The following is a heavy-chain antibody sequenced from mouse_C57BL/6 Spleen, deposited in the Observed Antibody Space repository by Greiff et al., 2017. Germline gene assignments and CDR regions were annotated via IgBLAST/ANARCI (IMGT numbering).Heavy chain of an antibody. J-gene: IGHJ3*01. CDR2: INPSNGGT. Sequence: VQLQQPGTELVKPGASVKLSCKASGYTFTSYWMHWVKQRPGQGLEWIGNINPSNGGTNYNEKFKSKATLTVDKSSSTAYMQLSSLTSEDSAVYYCARYIYDYDVWFAYWGQGTLVTVSA. D-gene: IGHD2-4*01. V-gene: IGHV1-53*01. CDR3: ARYIYDYDVWFAY. CDR1: GYTFTSYW.